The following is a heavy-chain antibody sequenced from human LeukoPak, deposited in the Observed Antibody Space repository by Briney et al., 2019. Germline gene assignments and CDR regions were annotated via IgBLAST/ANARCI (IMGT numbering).Heavy chain of an antibody. V-gene: IGHV4-34*01. CDR1: GGSFSGYY. CDR3: ARGDGSGSYPLLIDY. CDR2: IYHSGST. J-gene: IGHJ4*02. Sequence: SETLSLTCAVYGGSFSGYYWSWIRQPPGKGPEWIGSIYHSGSTYYNPSLKSRVTISVDTSKNQFSLKLSSVTAADTAVYYCARGDGSGSYPLLIDYWGQGTLVTVSS. D-gene: IGHD3-10*01.